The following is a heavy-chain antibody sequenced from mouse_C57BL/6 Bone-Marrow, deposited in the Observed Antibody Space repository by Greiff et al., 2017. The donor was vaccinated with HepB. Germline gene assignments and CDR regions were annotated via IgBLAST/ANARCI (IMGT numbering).Heavy chain of an antibody. D-gene: IGHD1-1*01. CDR3: ARGGFITTEDYYAMDY. V-gene: IGHV3-4*01. CDR2: ISYSGST. CDR1: GYSITNGNHW. Sequence: EVQLQESGPALVKPSQTVSLTCTVTGYSITNGNHWWNWIRQVSGSKLEWIGYISYSGSTDSNPSLKSRISITRDTSKNQLFLQLNSVTTEDIATYYCARGGFITTEDYYAMDYWGQGTSVTVSS. J-gene: IGHJ4*01.